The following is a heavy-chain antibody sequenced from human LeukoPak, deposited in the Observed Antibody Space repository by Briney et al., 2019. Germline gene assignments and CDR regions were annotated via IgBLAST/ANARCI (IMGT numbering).Heavy chain of an antibody. J-gene: IGHJ4*02. D-gene: IGHD3-10*01. V-gene: IGHV1-18*01. CDR1: GYTFTSYG. CDR3: ARDTYARVGGRPNYFDY. Sequence: ASVKVSCKASGYTFTSYGISWVRQAPGQGLEWMGWISAYNGNTNYAQKLQGRVTMTTDTSTSTAYMELRSLRSDDTAVYYCARDTYARVGGRPNYFDYWGQGTLVTVSS. CDR2: ISAYNGNT.